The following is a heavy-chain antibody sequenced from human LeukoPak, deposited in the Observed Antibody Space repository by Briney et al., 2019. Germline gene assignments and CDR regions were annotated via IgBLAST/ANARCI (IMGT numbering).Heavy chain of an antibody. CDR2: ISSSSSYI. Sequence: PGGSLRLSCAASGFSFRDYTMNWVRQAPGKGLEWVASISSSSSYIYFANSVRGRFSISRDNAKNSLYPQMSSLRAEDTAVYYCAKDSPSRTATTEVPVDYWGQGTLVTVSS. J-gene: IGHJ4*02. CDR1: GFSFRDYT. V-gene: IGHV3-21*01. D-gene: IGHD1/OR15-1a*01. CDR3: AKDSPSRTATTEVPVDY.